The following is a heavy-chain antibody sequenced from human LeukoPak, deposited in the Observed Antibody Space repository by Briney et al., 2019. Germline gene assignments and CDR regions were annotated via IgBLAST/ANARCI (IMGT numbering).Heavy chain of an antibody. CDR1: GGTFSSYA. CDR2: IIPIFGTA. Sequence: SVKVSCTASGGTFSSYAISWVRQAPGQGLEWMGGIIPIFGTANYAQKFQGRVTITADESTSTAYMELSSLRSEDTAVYYCARVLLSYYDFWSGYYHHNWFDPWGQGTLVTVSS. CDR3: ARVLLSYYDFWSGYYHHNWFDP. V-gene: IGHV1-69*13. D-gene: IGHD3-3*01. J-gene: IGHJ5*02.